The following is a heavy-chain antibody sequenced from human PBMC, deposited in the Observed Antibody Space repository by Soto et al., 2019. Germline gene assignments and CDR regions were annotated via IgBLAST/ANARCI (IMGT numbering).Heavy chain of an antibody. CDR1: GFTFSGYA. D-gene: IGHD2-2*01. CDR3: ARPDCSSTSCYYGMDV. V-gene: IGHV3-30-3*01. Sequence: GGSLRLSCAASGFTFSGYAMHWVRQAPGKGLEWVAVISYDGSNKHYADSVKGRFTISRDNSKNTLYLQMNSLRAEDTAVYYCARPDCSSTSCYYGMDVWGQGTTVTVSS. J-gene: IGHJ6*02. CDR2: ISYDGSNK.